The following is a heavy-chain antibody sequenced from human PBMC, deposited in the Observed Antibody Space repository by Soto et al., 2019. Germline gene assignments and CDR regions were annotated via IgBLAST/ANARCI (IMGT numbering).Heavy chain of an antibody. CDR2: IHHTGAT. J-gene: IGHJ4*02. D-gene: IGHD5-18*01. CDR3: STYSYADHISGYHDS. Sequence: QLFLQESGPGVVKSSETMSLTCTVAGGSITRRNHSWGWVRQPPGKGLEWVASIHHTGATYYNPSLRSRISMSVDTSNNRFSLSLTSVTAADTGTYFCSTYSYADHISGYHDSWGQGTLVTVSS. CDR1: GGSITRRNHS. V-gene: IGHV4-39*01.